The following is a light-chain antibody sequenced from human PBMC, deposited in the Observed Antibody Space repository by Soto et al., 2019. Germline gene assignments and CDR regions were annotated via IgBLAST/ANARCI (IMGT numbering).Light chain of an antibody. Sequence: QSALTQPPSASGTPGQSVTIPCTGTSSDVGDYNYVSWYQQHPGIAPKIVIYEVSRRPSGVPDRFSRSKSGNTASLTVSGVQDEDEEYYYCSSQAGRNTLVFGGGTKVTVL. J-gene: IGLJ2*01. CDR2: EVS. V-gene: IGLV2-8*01. CDR1: SSDVGDYNY. CDR3: SSQAGRNTLV.